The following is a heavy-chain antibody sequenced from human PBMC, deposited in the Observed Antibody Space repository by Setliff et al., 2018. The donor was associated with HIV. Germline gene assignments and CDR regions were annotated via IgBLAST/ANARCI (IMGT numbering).Heavy chain of an antibody. CDR1: GASISSASYY. V-gene: IGHV4-39*01. CDR3: ARHYNVNYYVRKDFDY. D-gene: IGHD1-26*01. CDR2: IYYSGST. Sequence: SETLSLTCAVSGASISSASYYWGWVRQPPGKGLEWIGSIYYSGSTYYNPSLKSRLTISVDTSRNQFSLKLSSLTAADTAVYYCARHYNVNYYVRKDFDYWGQGILGTVSS. J-gene: IGHJ4*02.